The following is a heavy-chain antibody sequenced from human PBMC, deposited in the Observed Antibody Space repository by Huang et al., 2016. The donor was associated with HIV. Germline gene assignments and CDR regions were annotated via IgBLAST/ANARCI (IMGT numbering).Heavy chain of an antibody. CDR1: GGSVSGHY. CDR3: ARASWYEPRSWYFGL. CDR2: FNDNGYT. J-gene: IGHJ2*01. Sequence: QVQLQQWGAGLLKPSETLSLTCAVYGGSVSGHYWSWIRQPPGKGLEWIAEFNDNGYTNYNPSLKSRVTISVHTSRNQFSLKLNSVTAADAAVYYCARASWYEPRSWYFGLWGRGPWSLSPQ. D-gene: IGHD6-13*01. V-gene: IGHV4-34*01.